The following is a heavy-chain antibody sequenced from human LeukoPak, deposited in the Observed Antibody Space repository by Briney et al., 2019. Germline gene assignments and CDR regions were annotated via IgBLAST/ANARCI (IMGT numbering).Heavy chain of an antibody. CDR3: SSNSDDHHYYYMDV. D-gene: IGHD2-2*01. CDR1: GGSISSSSYY. CDR2: THYSGST. J-gene: IGHJ6*03. V-gene: IGHV4-39*01. Sequence: SETLSLTCTVSGGSISSSSYYWGWIRQPPGKGLAWIGTTHYSGSTYYNPSLKSRVTISVDTSKNQFSLKLSSVAAADTAVYYCSSNSDDHHYYYMDVWGKGTTVTVSS.